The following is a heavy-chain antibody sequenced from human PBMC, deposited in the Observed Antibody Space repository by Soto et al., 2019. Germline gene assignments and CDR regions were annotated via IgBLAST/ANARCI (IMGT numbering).Heavy chain of an antibody. Sequence: PGGSLRLSCAASGFTFSSYAMHWVRQAPGKGLEYVSVITSNGNYTDYACSVKGRFTISRDNSKNTLYLQMGSLRAEDMAVYYCARRIPFGYGMDVWGQGTTVTVSS. CDR3: ARRIPFGYGMDV. J-gene: IGHJ6*02. D-gene: IGHD2-21*01. V-gene: IGHV3-64*01. CDR1: GFTFSSYA. CDR2: ITSNGNYT.